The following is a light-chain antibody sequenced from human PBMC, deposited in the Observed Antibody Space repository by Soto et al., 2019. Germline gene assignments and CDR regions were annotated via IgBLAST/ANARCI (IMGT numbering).Light chain of an antibody. CDR3: QQYFEWPPMT. CDR2: GAS. Sequence: EVVMTQSPATLSVSPGERATLSCRASETVATNLAWYQQKPGQAPRLLISGASTRAAGISDRFRGSGSGTEFTLTISSLRSEDSAIYYCQQYFEWPPMTFGQGTTV. CDR1: ETVATN. J-gene: IGKJ1*01. V-gene: IGKV3-15*01.